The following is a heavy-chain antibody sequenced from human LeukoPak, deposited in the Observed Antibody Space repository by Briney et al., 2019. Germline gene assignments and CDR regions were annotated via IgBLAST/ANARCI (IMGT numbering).Heavy chain of an antibody. Sequence: SETLSLTCTVSGGSISSYYWSWIRQPAREGLEWIGRIYTSGSNNYNPSLKSRVTMSVDTSKNQFSLKLSSVTAADTAVYYCAREGGSSWGMAFDYWGQGTLVTVSS. CDR1: GGSISSYY. D-gene: IGHD6-13*01. J-gene: IGHJ4*02. CDR2: IYTSGSN. V-gene: IGHV4-4*07. CDR3: AREGGSSWGMAFDY.